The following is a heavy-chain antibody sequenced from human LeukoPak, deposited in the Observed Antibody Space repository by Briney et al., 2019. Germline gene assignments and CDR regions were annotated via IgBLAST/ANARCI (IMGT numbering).Heavy chain of an antibody. V-gene: IGHV1-18*01. Sequence: ASVKVSCKASGYTFTSYGISWVRQAPGQGLEWMGWISAYNGNTNYAQKLQGRVTMTTDTSTSTAYMELRSLRSDDTAVYYCARGTSDIVVVVAATDNWFDPWGQGTLVTVSS. D-gene: IGHD2-15*01. J-gene: IGHJ5*02. CDR3: ARGTSDIVVVVAATDNWFDP. CDR2: ISAYNGNT. CDR1: GYTFTSYG.